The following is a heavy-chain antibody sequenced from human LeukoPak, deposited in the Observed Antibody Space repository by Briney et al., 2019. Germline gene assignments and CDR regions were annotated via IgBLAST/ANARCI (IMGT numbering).Heavy chain of an antibody. J-gene: IGHJ6*02. CDR1: GFTFSDYY. V-gene: IGHV3-11*04. CDR2: ISSSGSTI. CDR3: AKTKGRTAYYYGMDV. D-gene: IGHD2-21*02. Sequence: PGGSLRLYCAASGFTFSDYYMRWIRQAPGKGLEWVSDISSSGSTIYYVDSVKGRFTISRDNSKNTLYLQMNSLRAEDTAVYYCAKTKGRTAYYYGMDVWGQGTTVTVSS.